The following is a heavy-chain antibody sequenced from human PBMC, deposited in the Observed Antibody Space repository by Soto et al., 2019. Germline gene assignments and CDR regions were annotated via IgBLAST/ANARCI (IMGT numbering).Heavy chain of an antibody. J-gene: IGHJ6*03. Sequence: PSQTLSLTCAISGDSVSSNSAAWNWIRLSPSRGLEWLARTYYRSRCYNDYAVSVRSRITVNPDTSKNQFSLQLTSVTPEDTAVYYCAGTTSHQWYYMDVWGKGTTVTVSS. V-gene: IGHV6-1*01. CDR3: AGTTSHQWYYMDV. CDR2: TYYRSRCYN. D-gene: IGHD1-7*01. CDR1: GDSVSSNSAA.